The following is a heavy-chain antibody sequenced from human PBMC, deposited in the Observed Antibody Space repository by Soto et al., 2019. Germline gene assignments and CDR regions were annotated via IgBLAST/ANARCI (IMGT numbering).Heavy chain of an antibody. D-gene: IGHD6-6*01. CDR2: IIPIFGTA. V-gene: IGHV1-69*01. Sequence: QVQLVQSGAEVKKPGSSVKVSCTASGGTFSSYGINWVRQAPGQGLEWMGGIIPIFGTAYYAQNFQGRVTITADESTSTAYMELISLRSEDTAVYYCARGFEYSTSSPFDYWGQGTLVTVSS. J-gene: IGHJ4*02. CDR1: GGTFSSYG. CDR3: ARGFEYSTSSPFDY.